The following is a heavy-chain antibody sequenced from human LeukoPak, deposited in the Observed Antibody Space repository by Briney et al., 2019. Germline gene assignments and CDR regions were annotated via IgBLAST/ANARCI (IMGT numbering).Heavy chain of an antibody. J-gene: IGHJ4*02. CDR3: AGEPGSSQNFDY. D-gene: IGHD6-6*01. Sequence: GGSLRLSCAASGFTVSSNYMSWVRQAPGEGLEWVSVIYSGGSTYYADSVKGRFTISRDNSKNTLYLQMKSLRAEDTAVYYCAGEPGSSQNFDYWGQATLVTVSS. CDR1: GFTVSSNY. V-gene: IGHV3-66*01. CDR2: IYSGGST.